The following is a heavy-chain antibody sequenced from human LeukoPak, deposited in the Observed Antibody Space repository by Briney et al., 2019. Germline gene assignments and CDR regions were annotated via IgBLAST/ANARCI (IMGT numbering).Heavy chain of an antibody. CDR3: ARDHYYDSSGSTYFDY. V-gene: IGHV4-39*02. J-gene: IGHJ4*02. CDR1: GGSISNRSYY. Sequence: SETLSLTCTVSGGSISNRSYYWGWIRQPPGKGLEWIGKISDSGSTYYNPSLKSRVTISVDTSKNQFSLKLSSVTAADTAVYYCARDHYYDSSGSTYFDYWGQGTLVTVSS. D-gene: IGHD3-22*01. CDR2: ISDSGST.